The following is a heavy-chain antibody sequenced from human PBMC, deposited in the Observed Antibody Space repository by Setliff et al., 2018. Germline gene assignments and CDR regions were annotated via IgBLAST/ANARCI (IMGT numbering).Heavy chain of an antibody. CDR3: AREGPSMVTAPGRSGYVD. Sequence: GASVKVSCKASGYTFTGHHLHWVRQAPGQGLEWMGWINPNSGGTNYAQKFQGRVTMTRDTSTSTVYMELSSLRSEDTAVYYCAREGPSMVTAPGRSGYVDWGQGTLVTVSS. CDR1: GYTFTGHH. J-gene: IGHJ4*02. CDR2: INPNSGGT. V-gene: IGHV1-2*02. D-gene: IGHD3-22*01.